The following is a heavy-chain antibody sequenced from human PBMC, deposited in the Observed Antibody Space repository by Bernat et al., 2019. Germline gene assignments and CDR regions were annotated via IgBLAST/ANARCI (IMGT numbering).Heavy chain of an antibody. Sequence: QVQLQQWGAGLLKPSETMSLTCAVYGGSFRAYYWSWIRQPPGKGLEWIGEINHSGGTKYDPSLKSRVTISVDTSKNQFSVRLSSVTAADTALYYCASSKGIRRFFESWGQGTLVTVSS. CDR3: ASSKGIRRFFES. CDR2: INHSGGT. J-gene: IGHJ4*02. V-gene: IGHV4-34*01. CDR1: GGSFRAYY.